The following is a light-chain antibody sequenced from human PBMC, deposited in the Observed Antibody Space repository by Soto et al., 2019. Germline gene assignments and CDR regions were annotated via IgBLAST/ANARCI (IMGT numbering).Light chain of an antibody. Sequence: ELVLTQSPATLSLSPGERATLSFRASQSVNTYLAWYQQKPGQAPRLLIYDASNRATGIPARFSGSWSGTDFTLTISSLEPEDFAVYYCHQRSNWPLTCGQGTRLESK. CDR2: DAS. CDR3: HQRSNWPLT. J-gene: IGKJ5*01. CDR1: QSVNTY. V-gene: IGKV3-11*01.